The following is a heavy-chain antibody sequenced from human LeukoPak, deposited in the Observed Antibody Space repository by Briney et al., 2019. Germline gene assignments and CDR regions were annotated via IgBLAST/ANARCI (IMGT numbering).Heavy chain of an antibody. CDR2: INHSGST. D-gene: IGHD6-13*01. Sequence: SETPSLTCAVYGGSFSGYYWSWIRQPPGKGLEWIGEINHSGSTNYNPSLKSRVTISVDTSKNQFSLKLSSVTAADTAVYYCARGPGSSSWYVRGHWFDPWGQGTLVTVSS. J-gene: IGHJ5*02. CDR3: ARGPGSSSWYVRGHWFDP. V-gene: IGHV4-34*01. CDR1: GGSFSGYY.